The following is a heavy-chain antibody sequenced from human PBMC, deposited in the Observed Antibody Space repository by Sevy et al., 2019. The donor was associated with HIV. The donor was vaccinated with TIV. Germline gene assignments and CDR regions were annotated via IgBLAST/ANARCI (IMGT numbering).Heavy chain of an antibody. D-gene: IGHD2-15*01. CDR2: IYHSGST. Sequence: SETLSLTCTVSGYSISSGYYWDWIRQPPGKGLEWIGSIYHSGSTYYNPSLKSRVTISVDTSKNQFSLKLSSVTAADTAVYYCAREGYCSGGSCYRYYYYGMDVWGQGTTVTVSS. CDR1: GYSISSGYY. J-gene: IGHJ6*02. CDR3: AREGYCSGGSCYRYYYYGMDV. V-gene: IGHV4-38-2*02.